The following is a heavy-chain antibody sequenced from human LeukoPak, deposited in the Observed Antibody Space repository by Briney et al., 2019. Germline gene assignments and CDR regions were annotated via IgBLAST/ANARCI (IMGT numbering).Heavy chain of an antibody. J-gene: IGHJ4*02. D-gene: IGHD1-1*01. CDR3: ARDLLEKIRD. CDR1: GFTVSSYY. V-gene: IGHV3-66*01. CDR2: IYSGGST. Sequence: PGGSLRLSCAASGFTVSSYYMSWVRQAPGKGLEWVSVIYSGGSTYYADSVKGRFTISRDNSKNTLYLQMNSLRAEDTAVYYCARDLLEKIRDWGQGTLVTVSS.